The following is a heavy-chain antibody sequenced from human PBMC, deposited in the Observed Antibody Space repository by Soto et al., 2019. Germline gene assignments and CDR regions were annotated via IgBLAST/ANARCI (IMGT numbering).Heavy chain of an antibody. CDR2: IYSSENT. V-gene: IGHV4-39*01. Sequence: PSETLSLTCTVSGDSVSTNSYSWGWIRQSPGKGLEWIGTIYSSENTYYNPSLLSRVTISVDTSKNEFSLRLSSVTAADTAVYYCARFNGYCISTNCHGYYVMDVWGQGTTATVSS. CDR1: GDSVSTNSYS. CDR3: ARFNGYCISTNCHGYYVMDV. D-gene: IGHD2-2*03. J-gene: IGHJ6*02.